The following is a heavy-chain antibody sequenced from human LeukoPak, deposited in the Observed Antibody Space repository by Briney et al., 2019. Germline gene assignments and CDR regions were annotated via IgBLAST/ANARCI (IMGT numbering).Heavy chain of an antibody. D-gene: IGHD4-17*01. V-gene: IGHV3-33*01. Sequence: PGGPLRLSCAASGFTFSSYGMHWVRQAPGKGLEWVAVIWYDGSNKYYADSVKGRFTISRDNSKNTLYLQMNSLRAEDTAVYYCARDPNYGDLSDYWGQGTLVTVSS. CDR1: GFTFSSYG. CDR3: ARDPNYGDLSDY. CDR2: IWYDGSNK. J-gene: IGHJ4*02.